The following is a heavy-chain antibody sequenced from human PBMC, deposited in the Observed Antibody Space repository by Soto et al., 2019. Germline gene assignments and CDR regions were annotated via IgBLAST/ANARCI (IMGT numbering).Heavy chain of an antibody. J-gene: IGHJ4*02. V-gene: IGHV2-70*01. CDR1: GFSLSTSGMC. CDR2: IDWDDDK. D-gene: IGHD6-19*01. CDR3: ARSHIAVAGRHFDY. Sequence: SGPTLVNPTQTLTLTCTFSGFSLSTSGMCVSWIRQPPGKALEWLALIDWDDDKYYSTSLKTRLTISRDTSKNQVVLTMTNMDPVDTATYYCARSHIAVAGRHFDYWGQGTLVTVSS.